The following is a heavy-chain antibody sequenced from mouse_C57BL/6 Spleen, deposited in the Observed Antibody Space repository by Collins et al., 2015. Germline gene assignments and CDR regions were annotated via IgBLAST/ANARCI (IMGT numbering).Heavy chain of an antibody. D-gene: IGHD1-1*01. Sequence: QVQLQQPGAELVMPGASVKLSCKASGYTFTSYWMHWVKQRPGQGLEWIGEIDPSDSYTNYNQKFKGKSTLTVDKSSSTAYMQLSSLTSEDSAVYYCARFRYGSSYCDYWGQGTTLTVSS. CDR3: ARFRYGSSYCDY. J-gene: IGHJ2*01. V-gene: IGHV1-69*01. CDR1: GYTFTSYW. CDR2: IDPSDSYT.